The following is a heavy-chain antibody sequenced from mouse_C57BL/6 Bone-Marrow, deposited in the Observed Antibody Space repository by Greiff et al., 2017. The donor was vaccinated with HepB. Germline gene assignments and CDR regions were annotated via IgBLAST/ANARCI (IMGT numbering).Heavy chain of an antibody. J-gene: IGHJ3*01. Sequence: QVQLKESGAELVRPGTSVKMSCKASGYTFTNYWIGWAKQRPGHGLEWIGDIYPGGGYTNYNEKFKGKATLTADKSSSPAYMQFSSLTSEDSAIYYCAREGAYGNYGWFAYWGQETLVTVSA. CDR1: GYTFTNYW. CDR3: AREGAYGNYGWFAY. CDR2: IYPGGGYT. V-gene: IGHV1-63*01. D-gene: IGHD2-1*01.